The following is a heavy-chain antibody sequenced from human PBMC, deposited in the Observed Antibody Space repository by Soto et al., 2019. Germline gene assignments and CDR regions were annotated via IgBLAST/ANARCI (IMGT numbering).Heavy chain of an antibody. CDR3: AKKDGTDGYYDGFDI. D-gene: IGHD3-22*01. V-gene: IGHV3-23*01. Sequence: EVQLLESGGGLVQPGGSLRLSCTASGFTFSNYAMSWVRQAPGKGLEWVSSISGGGVNTYYADSVKGRFTISRDNSKNTLFLQMNSLRAAATALYYCAKKDGTDGYYDGFDIWGRGTMVTVAS. CDR2: ISGGGVNT. J-gene: IGHJ3*02. CDR1: GFTFSNYA.